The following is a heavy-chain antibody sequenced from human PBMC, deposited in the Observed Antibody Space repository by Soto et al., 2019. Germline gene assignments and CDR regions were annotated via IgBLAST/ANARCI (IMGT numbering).Heavy chain of an antibody. CDR2: ISSSRSYI. D-gene: IGHD3-10*01. CDR1: GFTFSSYS. CDR3: AIDRGGYLKAFYI. V-gene: IGHV3-21*01. Sequence: EVQLVESGGGLVKPGGSLRLSCAASGFTFSSYSMNWVRQAPGKGREWVSLISSSRSYIYYADSVKRRFTISRDNAKHSLYRPMHSLRAEGTSVYYCAIDRGGYLKAFYIWGQGTMVTVSS. J-gene: IGHJ3*02.